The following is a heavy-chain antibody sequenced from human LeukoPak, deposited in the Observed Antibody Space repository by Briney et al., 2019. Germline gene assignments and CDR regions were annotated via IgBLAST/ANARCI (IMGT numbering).Heavy chain of an antibody. CDR2: IYTSGST. CDR1: GGSISSYY. Sequence: SETLSLTCTVSGGSISSYYWSWIRQPAGKGLEWIGRIYTSGSTNYNPSLKSRVTRSVDTSKNQFSLKLSSVTAADTAVYYCAREGLCSGGSCYRPFFDYWGQGTLVTVSS. CDR3: AREGLCSGGSCYRPFFDY. V-gene: IGHV4-4*07. D-gene: IGHD2-15*01. J-gene: IGHJ4*02.